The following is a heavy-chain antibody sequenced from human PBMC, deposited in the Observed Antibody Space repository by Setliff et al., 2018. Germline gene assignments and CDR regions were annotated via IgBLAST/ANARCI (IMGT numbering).Heavy chain of an antibody. Sequence: GGSLRLSCTASGFTFGDYAMSWVRQAPGKGLEWVGFIRSKAYGGTTEYAASVKGRFTISRDDPGNTLYLQMSSLKTEDTAVYYCYTWLLYSSSWYRDHWGQGTLVTVS. J-gene: IGHJ4*02. V-gene: IGHV3-49*04. CDR1: GFTFGDYA. CDR2: IRSKAYGGTT. D-gene: IGHD6-13*01. CDR3: YTWLLYSSSWYRDH.